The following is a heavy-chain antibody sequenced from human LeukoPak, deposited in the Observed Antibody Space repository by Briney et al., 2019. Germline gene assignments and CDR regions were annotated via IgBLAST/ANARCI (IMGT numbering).Heavy chain of an antibody. CDR1: GFTFSSYW. CDR3: ASLVGEGYYYYYMDV. Sequence: PGGSLRLSCAASGFTFSSYWMHWVRHAPGKGLVWVSRINTDGSSTSYADSVKGRFTISRDNAKNTLYLQMNSLRAEDTAVYYCASLVGEGYYYYYMDVWGKGTTVTVSS. CDR2: INTDGSST. V-gene: IGHV3-74*01. J-gene: IGHJ6*03. D-gene: IGHD3-16*01.